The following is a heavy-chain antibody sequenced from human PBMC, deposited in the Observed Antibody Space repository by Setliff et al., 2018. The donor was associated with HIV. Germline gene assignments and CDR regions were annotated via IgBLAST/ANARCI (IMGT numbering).Heavy chain of an antibody. V-gene: IGHV4-61*09. CDR3: ARERSRGYTDPPRFDY. CDR2: IYTSGST. J-gene: IGHJ4*02. CDR1: YGSISSSYYF. D-gene: IGHD5-18*01. Sequence: PSETLSLTCTLSYGSISSSYYFWSWIRQPAGKGLEWIGHIYTSGSTNYNPSLKSRVTISVDTSKNQFSLRLTSVTAADTAVYYCARERSRGYTDPPRFDYWGQGTLVTVSS.